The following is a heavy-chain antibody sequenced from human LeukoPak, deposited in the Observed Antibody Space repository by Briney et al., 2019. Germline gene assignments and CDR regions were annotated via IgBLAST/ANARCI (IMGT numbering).Heavy chain of an antibody. V-gene: IGHV4-34*01. CDR1: GGSFSGYY. Sequence: PSETLSLTCAVYGGSFSGYYWSWIRQPPGKGLEWIGEINHSGSTNYNPSLKSRVTISVDTSKNQFSLKLSSVTAADTAVYYCARGRGLLWFGEFHRFDYWGQGTLVTVSS. D-gene: IGHD3-10*01. CDR3: ARGRGLLWFGEFHRFDY. CDR2: INHSGST. J-gene: IGHJ4*02.